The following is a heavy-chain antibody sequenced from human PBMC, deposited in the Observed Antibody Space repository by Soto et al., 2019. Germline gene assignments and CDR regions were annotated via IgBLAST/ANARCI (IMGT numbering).Heavy chain of an antibody. J-gene: IGHJ3*02. Sequence: PGGSLRLSCAASGFTFSNAWMNWVRQAPGKGLEWVGRIKSKTDGGTTDYAAPVKGRFTISRDDSKNTLYLQMNSLKTEDTAVYYCTTSSDLADLHDEFDIWGQGTMVTVAS. CDR2: IKSKTDGGTT. CDR1: GFTFSNAW. CDR3: TTSSDLADLHDEFDI. V-gene: IGHV3-15*07.